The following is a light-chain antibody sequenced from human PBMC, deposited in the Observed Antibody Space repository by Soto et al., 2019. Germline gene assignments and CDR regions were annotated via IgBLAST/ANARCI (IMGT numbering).Light chain of an antibody. V-gene: IGLV2-14*03. Sequence: SALTQPASVSGSPGQSITISCTGTSSDIGAYNFVSWYQQHPGKAPQLMLYDVNIRPSGVSNRFSGSKSGNTASLTISGLQAEDEAEYYCTSWTTSTTMRFGGGTKVTVL. CDR3: TSWTTSTTMR. CDR2: DVN. CDR1: SSDIGAYNF. J-gene: IGLJ2*01.